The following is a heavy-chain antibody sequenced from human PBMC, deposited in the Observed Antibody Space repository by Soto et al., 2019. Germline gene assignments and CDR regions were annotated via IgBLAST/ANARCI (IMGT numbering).Heavy chain of an antibody. Sequence: EVQLLESGGGLVQPGGSLRLSCAASGFTFSSYAMSWVRQAPGKGLEWVSAISGSGGSTYYADSVKGRFTISRDNSKNTRYLQMNSLRAEDTAVYYCAKVALPSYSGIAAAGYNWFDPWGQGTLVTVSS. D-gene: IGHD6-13*01. J-gene: IGHJ5*02. CDR2: ISGSGGST. CDR3: AKVALPSYSGIAAAGYNWFDP. V-gene: IGHV3-23*01. CDR1: GFTFSSYA.